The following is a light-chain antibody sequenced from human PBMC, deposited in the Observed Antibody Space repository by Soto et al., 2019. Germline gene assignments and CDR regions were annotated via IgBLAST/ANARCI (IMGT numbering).Light chain of an antibody. CDR2: EVS. CDR3: SSFTSSSTVV. Sequence: QSALTQPASVSGSPGQSITISCTGTSSDVGGYNFVSWYQQHPGNAPKLMIYEVSNRPSGVSNRFSASKSGNTASLTISGLQAEDEAAYYCSSFTSSSTVVFGGGTKLTVL. V-gene: IGLV2-14*01. CDR1: SSDVGGYNF. J-gene: IGLJ2*01.